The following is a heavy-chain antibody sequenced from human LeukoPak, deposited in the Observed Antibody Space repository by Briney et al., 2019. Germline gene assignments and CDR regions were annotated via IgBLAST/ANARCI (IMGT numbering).Heavy chain of an antibody. J-gene: IGHJ5*02. V-gene: IGHV3-30-3*01. CDR3: ARDCGRGEQENWFDP. CDR1: GFTFSSYA. Sequence: GGSLRLSCAASGFTFSSYAMHWVRQAPGKGLEWVAVISYDGSNKYYADSVKGRFTISRDNSKNTLYLQMNSLRAEDTAAYYCARDCGRGEQENWFDPWGQGTLVTVSS. D-gene: IGHD3-16*01. CDR2: ISYDGSNK.